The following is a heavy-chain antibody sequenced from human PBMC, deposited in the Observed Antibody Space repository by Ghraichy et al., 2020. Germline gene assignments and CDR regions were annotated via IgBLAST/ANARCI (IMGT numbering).Heavy chain of an antibody. Sequence: GGSLRLSCSASGFTFGEYTMGWFRQAPGKGLEWVGFIRSRAYGGTTEYAASVKGRFTISSDDSKSITYLQMNSLKSEDTAVYYCTREIAAAIFWGQGTLVTVSS. V-gene: IGHV3-49*03. CDR1: GFTFGEYT. J-gene: IGHJ4*02. D-gene: IGHD6-25*01. CDR3: TREIAAAIF. CDR2: IRSRAYGGTT.